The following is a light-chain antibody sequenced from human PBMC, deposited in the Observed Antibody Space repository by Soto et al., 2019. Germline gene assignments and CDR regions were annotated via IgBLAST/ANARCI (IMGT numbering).Light chain of an antibody. CDR3: QQSYSTPLRIT. CDR1: QSISSY. J-gene: IGKJ5*01. V-gene: IGKV1-39*01. Sequence: DIQMTQSPSSLSASVGDRVTTTCRASQSISSYLNWYQQKPGKAPKLLIYAASSLQSGVPSRFSGSGSGTDFTLTISSLQPEDFATYYCQQSYSTPLRITFGQGTRLEIK. CDR2: AAS.